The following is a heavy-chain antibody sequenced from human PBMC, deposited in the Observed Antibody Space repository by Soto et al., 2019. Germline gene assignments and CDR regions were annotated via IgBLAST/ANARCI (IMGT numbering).Heavy chain of an antibody. CDR3: ARGVPGIAAAGVLDY. Sequence: SETLSLTCAVYGGSFSGYYWSWIRQPPGKGLEWIGEINHSGSTNYNPSLKSRVTISVDTSKNQFSLKLSSVTAADTAVYYCARGVPGIAAAGVLDYWGQGTLVTVSS. CDR2: INHSGST. J-gene: IGHJ4*02. D-gene: IGHD6-13*01. CDR1: GGSFSGYY. V-gene: IGHV4-34*01.